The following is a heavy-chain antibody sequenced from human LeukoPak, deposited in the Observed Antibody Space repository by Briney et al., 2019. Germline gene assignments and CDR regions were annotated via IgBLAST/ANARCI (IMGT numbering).Heavy chain of an antibody. J-gene: IGHJ3*02. CDR1: GGSISSSSYY. Sequence: SETLSLTCTVSGGSISSSSYYWGWIRQPPGKGLEWIGSIYYSGSTYYNPSLKSRVTISVDTSKNQFSLKLSSVTAADTAVYYCARVGRQVWLRHAFDIWGQGTMVTVSS. D-gene: IGHD5-12*01. CDR2: IYYSGST. V-gene: IGHV4-39*01. CDR3: ARVGRQVWLRHAFDI.